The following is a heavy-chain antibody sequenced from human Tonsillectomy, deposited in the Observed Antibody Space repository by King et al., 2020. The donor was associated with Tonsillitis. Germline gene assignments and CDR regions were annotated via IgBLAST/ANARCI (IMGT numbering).Heavy chain of an antibody. CDR3: AKDGIALSDWYFDL. CDR2: IAYDASYE. V-gene: IGHV3-30*18. D-gene: IGHD3-16*02. CDR1: GFNFSNYG. Sequence: VQLVESGGGVVQPGRSLRLSCAASGFNFSNYGMHWVRQAPGKGLEWVALIAYDASYENYADSVKGRFAISRDNSKNTLYLEMNSLRVEDTSVYYCAKDGIALSDWYFDLWGRGTLVTVSS. J-gene: IGHJ2*01.